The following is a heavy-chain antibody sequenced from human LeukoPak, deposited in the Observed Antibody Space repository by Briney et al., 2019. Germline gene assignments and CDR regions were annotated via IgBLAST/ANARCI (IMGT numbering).Heavy chain of an antibody. CDR2: INHSGST. J-gene: IGHJ6*03. D-gene: IGHD3-3*01. CDR1: GGSFSGYY. Sequence: SETLSLTCAVYGGSFSGYYWSWIRQPPGKGLEWIGEINHSGSTNYNPSLKSRVTISVDTSKNQFSLKLSSVTAADTAVYYCARGYDFWSGYLYRYYYMDVWGKGTMVTVSS. V-gene: IGHV4-34*01. CDR3: ARGYDFWSGYLYRYYYMDV.